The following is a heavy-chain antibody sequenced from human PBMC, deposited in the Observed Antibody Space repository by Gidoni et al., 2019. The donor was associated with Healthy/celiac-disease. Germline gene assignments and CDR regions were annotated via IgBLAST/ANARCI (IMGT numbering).Heavy chain of an antibody. Sequence: QLQLQESGPGLVTPSETLSLTCTVSGGSISRSSYYWGWLCQPPGKGQEWIGSIYDSGSSYDNPSLKSRVTISVDTSKNQFSLKLSSVTAADTAVYYCARPVRYFARFDPWGQGTLVTVSS. CDR3: ARPVRYFARFDP. CDR2: IYDSGSS. D-gene: IGHD3-9*01. CDR1: GGSISRSSYY. J-gene: IGHJ5*02. V-gene: IGHV4-39*01.